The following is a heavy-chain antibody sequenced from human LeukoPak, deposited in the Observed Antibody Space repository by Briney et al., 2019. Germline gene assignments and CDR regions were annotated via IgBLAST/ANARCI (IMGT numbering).Heavy chain of an antibody. CDR2: ISGPGHLT. Sequence: GGSLRLSCAASGFTFSGYAMSWVRQPPGKGLEWVSSISGPGHLTFYAASVEGRFTISKDLSKTTLYLQMNSLRAEDTAVYFCAKRGVVIRVILVGFHKEAYYFDSWGQGALVTVSS. CDR1: GFTFSGYA. D-gene: IGHD3-22*01. J-gene: IGHJ4*02. CDR3: AKRGVVIRVILVGFHKEAYYFDS. V-gene: IGHV3-23*01.